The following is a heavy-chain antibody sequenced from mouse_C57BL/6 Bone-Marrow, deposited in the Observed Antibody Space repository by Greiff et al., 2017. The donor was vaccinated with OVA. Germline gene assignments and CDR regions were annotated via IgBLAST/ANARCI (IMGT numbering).Heavy chain of an antibody. J-gene: IGHJ4*01. CDR2: IDPSDSYT. CDR1: GYTFTSYW. V-gene: IGHV1-50*01. CDR3: AREMITTVVARNYYAMDC. D-gene: IGHD1-1*01. Sequence: QVQLQQPGAELVKPGASVKLSCKASGYTFTSYWMQWVKQRPGQGLEWIGEIDPSDSYTNYNQKFKGKATLTVDTSSSTAYMQLSSLTSEDSAVYYCAREMITTVVARNYYAMDCWGQGTSVTVSS.